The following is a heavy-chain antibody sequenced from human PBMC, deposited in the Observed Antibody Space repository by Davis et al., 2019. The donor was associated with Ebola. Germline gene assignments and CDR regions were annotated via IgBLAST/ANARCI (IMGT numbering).Heavy chain of an antibody. J-gene: IGHJ4*02. CDR1: GFTFSSYV. Sequence: GESLKISCVASGFTFSSYVMGWVRQAPGKGLEWVSNISSSGSTIYYADSVKGRFTISRDNAKNSLYLQMNSLRAEDTAVYYCAKDHSTYCTNGVCYPHYFDYWGQGTLVTVSS. V-gene: IGHV3-48*04. CDR2: ISSSGSTI. CDR3: AKDHSTYCTNGVCYPHYFDY. D-gene: IGHD2-8*01.